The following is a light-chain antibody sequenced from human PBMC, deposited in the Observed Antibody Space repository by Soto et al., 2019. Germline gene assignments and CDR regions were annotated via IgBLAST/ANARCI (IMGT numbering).Light chain of an antibody. Sequence: DIQMTQSPSSLSASVGDRVTITCRASQRISSYLNWYQQKPGKAPKLLIYAASSLQSGVPSRFSGSGSGTDFTLTISSLQPEEFATYYCQQSYGTPLTFGGGTKVEIK. J-gene: IGKJ4*01. CDR2: AAS. CDR3: QQSYGTPLT. CDR1: QRISSY. V-gene: IGKV1-39*01.